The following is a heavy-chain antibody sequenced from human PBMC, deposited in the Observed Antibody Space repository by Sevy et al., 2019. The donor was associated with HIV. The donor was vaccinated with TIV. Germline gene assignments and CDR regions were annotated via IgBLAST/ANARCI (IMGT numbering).Heavy chain of an antibody. D-gene: IGHD6-13*01. CDR2: ISSSGSTI. CDR3: ARDSSSWYLAFDI. J-gene: IGHJ3*02. V-gene: IGHV3-11*01. Sequence: GESLKISCAASGFTFSDYYMSWIRQAPGKGLEWVSYISSSGSTIYYADSVKGRFTISRDNAKNSLYLQMNSLRAEDTAVYYCARDSSSWYLAFDIWGQGTMVTVSS. CDR1: GFTFSDYY.